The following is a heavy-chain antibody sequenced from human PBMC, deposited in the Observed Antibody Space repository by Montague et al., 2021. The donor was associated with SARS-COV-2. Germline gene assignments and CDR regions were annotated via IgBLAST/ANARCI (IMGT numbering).Heavy chain of an antibody. CDR2: INHSGST. CDR3: ARGGGYSYGVLDY. V-gene: IGHV4-34*01. J-gene: IGHJ4*02. CDR1: GGSFSGYY. D-gene: IGHD5-18*01. Sequence: SETLFLTCVVYGGSFSGYYWSWIRQPPGKGLEWIGEINHSGSTNYNPSLKSRVTISVNTSKKQFSLGLNSVTAADTAVYYCARGGGYSYGVLDYWGQGTLVTVSS.